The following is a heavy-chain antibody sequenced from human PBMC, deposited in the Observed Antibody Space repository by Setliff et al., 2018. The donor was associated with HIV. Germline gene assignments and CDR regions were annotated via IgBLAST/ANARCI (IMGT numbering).Heavy chain of an antibody. CDR3: ARGGSAVAGPAEYFQH. CDR2: IYTSGST. D-gene: IGHD6-19*01. V-gene: IGHV4-61*02. CDR1: GGSISSGTDF. J-gene: IGHJ1*01. Sequence: SETLSLTCSVSGGSISSGTDFWSWIRQPAGKGLEWIGRIYTSGSTKYNPSLDSRVTISVDTSKNQFSLNLRSVTAADTAVYYCARGGSAVAGPAEYFQHWGQGTLVTVSS.